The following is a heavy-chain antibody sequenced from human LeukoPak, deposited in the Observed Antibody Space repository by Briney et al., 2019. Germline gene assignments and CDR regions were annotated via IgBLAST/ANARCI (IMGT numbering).Heavy chain of an antibody. Sequence: SVKVSCKASGGTFSSYAVSWVRQAPGQGLEWMGGIIPIFGTANYAQKFQGRVTITADESTSTAYMELSSLRSEDTALYYCARDGLSVAGTLLPIVWGQGTLVTVSS. CDR3: ARDGLSVAGTLLPIV. CDR2: IIPIFGTA. J-gene: IGHJ4*02. D-gene: IGHD6-19*01. CDR1: GGTFSSYA. V-gene: IGHV1-69*01.